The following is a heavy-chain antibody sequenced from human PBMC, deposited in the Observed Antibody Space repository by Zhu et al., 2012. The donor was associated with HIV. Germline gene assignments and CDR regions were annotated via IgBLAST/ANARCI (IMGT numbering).Heavy chain of an antibody. CDR3: ARKQWELLSAFDI. CDR1: GGSISSGDYY. J-gene: IGHJ3*02. D-gene: IGHD1-26*01. Sequence: QVQLQESGPGLVKPSQTLSPTCTVSGGSISSGDYYWSWVRQSPVRGLEWIGYIYYSGTTYYIPSLKSRVTISVDTSKNQFSLKLTSVTAADTAMYYCARKQWELLSAFDIWGQGTMVTVSS. CDR2: IYYSGTT. V-gene: IGHV4-30-4*08.